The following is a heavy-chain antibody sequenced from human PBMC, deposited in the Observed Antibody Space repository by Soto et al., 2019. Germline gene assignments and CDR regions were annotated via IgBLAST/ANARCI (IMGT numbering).Heavy chain of an antibody. D-gene: IGHD6-19*01. V-gene: IGHV3-7*05. CDR1: GFTFSDFW. CDR2: IKQYGSEK. CDR3: GRERYYSGWAIDY. J-gene: IGHJ4*02. Sequence: PGGSLRLSCAASGFTFSDFWMNWVRQAPGKGLEWEANIKQYGSEKYYVDSVKGRFTISRDNTKNSLYLQLNSLRTEDTAVYYCGRERYYSGWAIDYWGQGTLVTVSS.